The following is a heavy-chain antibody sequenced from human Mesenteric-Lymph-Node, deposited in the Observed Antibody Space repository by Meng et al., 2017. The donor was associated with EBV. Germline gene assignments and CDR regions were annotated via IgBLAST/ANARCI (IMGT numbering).Heavy chain of an antibody. V-gene: IGHV4-34*01. CDR3: ARKEQQLVHYFDY. Sequence: QVQLQQWGAGLLKPSETLSLTCAVYGGSFSGYYWSWIRQPPGKGLEWIGEINHSGSTNYNPSLKSRVTISVDTSKNQFSLKLSSVTAADTAVYYCARKEQQLVHYFDYWGQGTLVTVFS. CDR2: INHSGST. J-gene: IGHJ4*02. D-gene: IGHD6-13*01. CDR1: GGSFSGYY.